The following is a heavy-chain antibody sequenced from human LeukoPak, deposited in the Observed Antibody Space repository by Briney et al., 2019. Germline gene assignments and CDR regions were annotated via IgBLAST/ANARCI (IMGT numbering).Heavy chain of an antibody. CDR3: AKEEDWNPTSFWYFDL. D-gene: IGHD1-1*01. J-gene: IGHJ2*01. CDR2: ISGSGSDK. V-gene: IGHV3-23*01. CDR1: GFAFRDYG. Sequence: QTGGSLRLSCAASGFAFRDYGVSWVRQAPGRGLQWVSQISGSGSDKHYADSVKGRFTISRDNSKNSLYLEMNSLRDEDTAVYYCAKEEDWNPTSFWYFDLWGRGALVTVSS.